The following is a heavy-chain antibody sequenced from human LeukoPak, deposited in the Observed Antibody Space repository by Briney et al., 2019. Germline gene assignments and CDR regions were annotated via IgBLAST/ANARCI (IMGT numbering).Heavy chain of an antibody. CDR3: AALRYYYDSSGYYYYYYGMDV. J-gene: IGHJ6*02. D-gene: IGHD3-22*01. CDR2: ISAYNGNT. Sequence: ASVTVSCKASGYTFTSYGISWVRQAPGQGLEWMGWISAYNGNTNYAQKLQGRVTMTTDTSTSTAYMELRSLRSDDTAVYYCAALRYYYDSSGYYYYYYGMDVWGQGTTVTVSS. CDR1: GYTFTSYG. V-gene: IGHV1-18*01.